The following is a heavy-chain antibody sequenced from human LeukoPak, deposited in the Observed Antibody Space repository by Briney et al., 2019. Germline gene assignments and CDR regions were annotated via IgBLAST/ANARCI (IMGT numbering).Heavy chain of an antibody. CDR1: GYTFTGYY. D-gene: IGHD6-13*01. CDR3: ARSVAAAGRPNFDY. J-gene: IGHJ4*02. CDR2: INPNSGGT. V-gene: IGHV1-2*02. Sequence: ASVKVSCKASGYTFTGYYMHWVRQAPGQGLEWVGWINPNSGGTNYAQKFQGRVTMTRDTSISTAYMELSRLRSDDTAVYYCARSVAAAGRPNFDYWGQGTLVTVSS.